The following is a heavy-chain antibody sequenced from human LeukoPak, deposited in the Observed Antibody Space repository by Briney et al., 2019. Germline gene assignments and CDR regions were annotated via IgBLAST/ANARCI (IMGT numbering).Heavy chain of an antibody. J-gene: IGHJ5*02. CDR1: GVSISSYC. Sequence: SETLCLTCTVSGVSISSYCWSWIRQPPGKGLEWIGYIYYSGSANYNPSLKSRVTISIDTSKNHFSLKLSSVTAADTAVYHCARFIAVARDSLEPWGQGTLVTVSS. CDR2: IYYSGSA. CDR3: ARFIAVARDSLEP. V-gene: IGHV4-59*01. D-gene: IGHD6-19*01.